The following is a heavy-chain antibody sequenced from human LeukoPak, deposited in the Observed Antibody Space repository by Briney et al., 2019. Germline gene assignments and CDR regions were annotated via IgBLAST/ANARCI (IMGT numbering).Heavy chain of an antibody. V-gene: IGHV3-30*02. CDR3: AKVKGDDPRRYMDV. CDR1: GFTFSSYG. J-gene: IGHJ6*03. D-gene: IGHD5-12*01. Sequence: GGSLRLSCAASGFTFSSYGMHWVRQAPGKGLEWVAFIRYDGSNKYYADSVKGRFTISRDNSKNTLYLQMNSLRAEDTAVYYCAKVKGDDPRRYMDVWGKGTTVTVSS. CDR2: IRYDGSNK.